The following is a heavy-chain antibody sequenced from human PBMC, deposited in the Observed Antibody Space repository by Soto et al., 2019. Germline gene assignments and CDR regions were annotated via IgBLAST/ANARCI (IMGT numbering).Heavy chain of an antibody. D-gene: IGHD3-3*01. J-gene: IGHJ6*02. CDR2: IKSKTDGGTT. Sequence: PGGSLRLSCAASGFTFSNAWMNWVRQAPGKGLEWVGRIKSKTDGGTTDYAAPVKGRFTISRDDSKNTLYLQMNSLKTEDTAVYYCTTGITIFGVVLNYESYYYGMDVWGQGTTVTVSS. CDR1: GFTFSNAW. CDR3: TTGITIFGVVLNYESYYYGMDV. V-gene: IGHV3-15*07.